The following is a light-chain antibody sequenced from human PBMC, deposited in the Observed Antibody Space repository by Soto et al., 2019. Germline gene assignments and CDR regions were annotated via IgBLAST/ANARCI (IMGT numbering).Light chain of an antibody. CDR2: ADN. CDR1: SSNIGAGYD. V-gene: IGLV1-40*01. CDR3: QSYDTSLSGVI. J-gene: IGLJ2*01. Sequence: QSVLTQTPSVSGAPGQKITMSCTGSSSNIGAGYDVHWYQQVPGAAPRLLIYADNNRPSGVPDRFSASKSGTSASLAITGLQGEDEANYSCQSYDTSLSGVIFGAGTKLTVL.